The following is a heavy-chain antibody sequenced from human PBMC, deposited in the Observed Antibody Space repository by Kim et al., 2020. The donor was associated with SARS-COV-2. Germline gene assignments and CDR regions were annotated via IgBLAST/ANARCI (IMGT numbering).Heavy chain of an antibody. D-gene: IGHD1-26*01. CDR3: ARGWELRGYSDY. V-gene: IGHV3-30*04. J-gene: IGHJ4*02. CDR2: ISYDGSNK. CDR1: GFTFSSYA. Sequence: GGSLRLSCAASGFTFSSYAMHWVRQAPGKGLEWVAVISYDGSNKYYADSVKGRFTISRDNSKNTLYLQMNSLRAEDTAVYYCARGWELRGYSDYWGQGTLVTVSS.